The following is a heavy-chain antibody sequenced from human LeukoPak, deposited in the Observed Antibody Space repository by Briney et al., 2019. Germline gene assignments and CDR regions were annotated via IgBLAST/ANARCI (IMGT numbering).Heavy chain of an antibody. V-gene: IGHV4-59*01. CDR3: ARAAAGTNPFFDY. CDR1: GGSISSYY. Sequence: PSETLSLTCTVSGGSISSYYWSWIRQPPGKGLEWIGYIYYSGSTNYNLSLKSRVTISVDTSKNQFSLKLSSVTAADTAVYYCARAAAGTNPFFDYWGQGTLVTVSS. CDR2: IYYSGST. D-gene: IGHD6-13*01. J-gene: IGHJ4*02.